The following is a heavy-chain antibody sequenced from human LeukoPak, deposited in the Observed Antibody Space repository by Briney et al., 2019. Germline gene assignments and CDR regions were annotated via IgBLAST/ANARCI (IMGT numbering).Heavy chain of an antibody. CDR3: VKRTMAGVLERRTYYFDY. CDR1: GFTFSNTA. CDR2: ISGSGLNA. V-gene: IGHV3-23*01. Sequence: PGGSLRLSCAASGFTFSNTAMSWVRQAPGKGLEWLSIISGSGLNAYYADSVKGRFTISRDNSKSTLFLQMNSLRAEDTALYYRVKRTMAGVLERRTYYFDYWGQGSLVTVSP. J-gene: IGHJ4*02. D-gene: IGHD2-2*01.